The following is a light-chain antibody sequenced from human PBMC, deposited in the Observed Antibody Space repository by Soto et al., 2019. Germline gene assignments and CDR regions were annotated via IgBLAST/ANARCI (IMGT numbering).Light chain of an antibody. Sequence: IVLTQSRGTLSLSPGEGATLSCRASQTVRNNYLARYQQKPGQAPRLLIYDASNRATGIPARFSGSGSGTDFTLTISSLEPEDFAVYYCQQRSNWLSFGQGTRLEIK. CDR3: QQRSNWLS. CDR1: QTVRNNY. V-gene: IGKV3-11*01. J-gene: IGKJ5*01. CDR2: DAS.